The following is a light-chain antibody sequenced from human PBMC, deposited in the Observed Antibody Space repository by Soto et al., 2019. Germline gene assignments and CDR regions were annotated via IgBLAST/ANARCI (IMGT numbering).Light chain of an antibody. Sequence: DIQMTQSPSTLSASVGDRVTMTCRASQSISRWLAWFQQKPGKAPRMLIFNADTLERGVPSRFSGSGYGTEFTLTISSLQPDDFATYDCQQYNNYLTWSFGQGTKVEIK. J-gene: IGKJ1*01. V-gene: IGKV1-5*01. CDR2: NAD. CDR3: QQYNNYLTWS. CDR1: QSISRW.